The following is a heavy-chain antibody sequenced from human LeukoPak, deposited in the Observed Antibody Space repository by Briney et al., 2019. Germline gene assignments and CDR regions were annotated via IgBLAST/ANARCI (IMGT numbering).Heavy chain of an antibody. CDR2: IYYSGST. CDR3: ARRRIAARPLYYYYMDV. Sequence: PSETLSLTGTVSGGSISSSSYYWGWIRQPPGKGLEWIGSIYYSGSTYYNPSLKSRVTISVDTSKNQFSLKLSSVTAADTAVYYCARRRIAARPLYYYYMDVWGKGTTVTVSS. D-gene: IGHD6-6*01. CDR1: GGSISSSSYY. V-gene: IGHV4-39*01. J-gene: IGHJ6*03.